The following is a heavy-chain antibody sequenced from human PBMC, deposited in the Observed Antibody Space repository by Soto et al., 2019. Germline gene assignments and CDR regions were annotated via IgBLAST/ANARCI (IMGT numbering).Heavy chain of an antibody. CDR1: GGWIGSGGDC. D-gene: IGHD5-18*01. CDR2: IYHSGIT. Sequence: TLSLTCAVAGGWIGSGGDCGSWIRQPPGKGLEWIGYIYHSGITYYNPSLQSRVTISVDRSKKQCSLKLSSVTAADTAVYYCASSRGHSKYNWFDPWGLGTLVTVSS. V-gene: IGHV4-30-2*01. J-gene: IGHJ5*02. CDR3: ASSRGHSKYNWFDP.